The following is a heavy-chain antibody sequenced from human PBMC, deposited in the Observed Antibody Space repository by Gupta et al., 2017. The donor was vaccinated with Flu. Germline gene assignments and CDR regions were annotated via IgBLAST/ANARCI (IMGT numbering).Heavy chain of an antibody. J-gene: IGHJ4*02. Sequence: EVQLVESGGGLVQPGGSLRLSCAASGFRFSTHEMNWVRQAPGKGLEWVSYISTVGSTIYYADSVKGRFTISRDNAKNSLYLQMDSLRAEDTAVYYCARDTRNDGDLDYWGQGTLVTVSS. D-gene: IGHD4-17*01. CDR3: ARDTRNDGDLDY. CDR1: GFRFSTHE. CDR2: ISTVGSTI. V-gene: IGHV3-48*03.